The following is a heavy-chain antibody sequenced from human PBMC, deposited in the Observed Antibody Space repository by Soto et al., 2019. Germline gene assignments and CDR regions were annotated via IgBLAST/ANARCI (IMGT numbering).Heavy chain of an antibody. V-gene: IGHV3-74*01. CDR1: GFTFSSYW. Sequence: GGSLRLSCAASGFTFSSYWMHWVRQGSGKGLVWVSRINSDGSSTTYADSVKGRFTISRDNAKNTLYLQMNSLRAEDTAVYYCARTLGGSSSPYWGQGTLVTVSS. CDR2: INSDGSST. J-gene: IGHJ4*02. D-gene: IGHD6-13*01. CDR3: ARTLGGSSSPY.